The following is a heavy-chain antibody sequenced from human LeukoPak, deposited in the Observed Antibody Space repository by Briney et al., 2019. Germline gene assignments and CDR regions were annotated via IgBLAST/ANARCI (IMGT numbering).Heavy chain of an antibody. Sequence: SETLSLTCTVSGGSISSSSYYWGWIRQPPGKGLEWIGSIYYSGSTYYNPSLKSRVTISVDTSKNQLSLKVNSVTAADTAVYYCARQGGQWPSYYYGMDVWGQGTTVTVSS. V-gene: IGHV4-39*01. J-gene: IGHJ6*02. CDR1: GGSISSSSYY. D-gene: IGHD6-19*01. CDR2: IYYSGST. CDR3: ARQGGQWPSYYYGMDV.